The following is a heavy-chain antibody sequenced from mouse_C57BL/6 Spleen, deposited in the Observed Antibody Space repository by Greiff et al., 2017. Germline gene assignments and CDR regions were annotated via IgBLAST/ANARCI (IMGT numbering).Heavy chain of an antibody. CDR3: ARFTTVVARGYAMDY. Sequence: QVQLQQPGAELVRPGSPVKLSCKAPGYTFTSYWMHWVKQRPIQGLEWIGNIDPSDSEIHLPQQFKDKATLTVDKSSSTAYMQLSSLTSEDSAVYYCARFTTVVARGYAMDYWGQGTSVTVSS. CDR1: GYTFTSYW. CDR2: IDPSDSEI. D-gene: IGHD1-1*01. J-gene: IGHJ4*01. V-gene: IGHV1-52*01.